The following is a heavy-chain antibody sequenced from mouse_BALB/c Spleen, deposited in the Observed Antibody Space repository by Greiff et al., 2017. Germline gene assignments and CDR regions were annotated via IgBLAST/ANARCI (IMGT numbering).Heavy chain of an antibody. CDR3: ARGGRAYYDYDGSMDY. CDR1: GFTFSDYY. V-gene: IGHV5-4*02. J-gene: IGHJ4*01. CDR2: ISDGGSYT. D-gene: IGHD2-4*01. Sequence: EVNVVESGGGLVKPGGSLKLSCAASGFTFSDYYMYWVRQTPEKRLEWVATISDGGSYTYYPDSVKGRFTISRDNAKNNLYLQMSSLKSEDTAMYYCARGGRAYYDYDGSMDYWGQGTSVTVSS.